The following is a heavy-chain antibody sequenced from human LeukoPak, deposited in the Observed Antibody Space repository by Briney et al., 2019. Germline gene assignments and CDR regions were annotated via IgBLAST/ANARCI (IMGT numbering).Heavy chain of an antibody. J-gene: IGHJ6*02. V-gene: IGHV1-18*01. D-gene: IGHD1-26*01. CDR3: ARWELLTYYYYYGMDV. Sequence: ASVKVSCKASGYTFTSYGISWVRQAPGQGLEWMGWVSAYNGNTNYAQKLQGRVTMTTDTSTSTAYMELRSLRSDDTAVYYCARWELLTYYYYYGMDVWGQGPTVTVSS. CDR2: VSAYNGNT. CDR1: GYTFTSYG.